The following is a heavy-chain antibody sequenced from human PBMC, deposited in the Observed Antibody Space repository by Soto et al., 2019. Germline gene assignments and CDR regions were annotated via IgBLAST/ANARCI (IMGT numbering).Heavy chain of an antibody. CDR2: ISGSGGST. V-gene: IGHV3-23*01. CDR3: AKGGAVAGNLGFDP. CDR1: GFTFSSYA. J-gene: IGHJ5*02. Sequence: EVQLLESGGGLVQPGGSLRLSCAASGFTFSSYAMSWVRQAPGKGLEWVSAISGSGGSTYYADSVKGRFTISSDNSKNSLYLQMNSLRTEDTAVYYCAKGGAVAGNLGFDPWGKGTLVTVSS. D-gene: IGHD6-19*01.